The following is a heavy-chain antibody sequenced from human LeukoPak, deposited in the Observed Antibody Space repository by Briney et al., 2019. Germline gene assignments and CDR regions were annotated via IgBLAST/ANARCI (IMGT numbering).Heavy chain of an antibody. V-gene: IGHV4-59*01. D-gene: IGHD3-10*01. Sequence: SETLSLTCTVSGGSISSYYWSWIRQPPGKGLEWIGYIYYSGSTNYNPSLKSRVTISVDTSKNQFSLKLSSVTAADTAVYYCARSAYYYGSGSFCFDPWGQGTLVTVSS. CDR3: ARSAYYYGSGSFCFDP. CDR1: GGSISSYY. CDR2: IYYSGST. J-gene: IGHJ5*02.